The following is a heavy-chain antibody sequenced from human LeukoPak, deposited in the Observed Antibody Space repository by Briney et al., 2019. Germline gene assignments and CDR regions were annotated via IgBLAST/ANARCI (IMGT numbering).Heavy chain of an antibody. CDR1: GFTFSNYG. CDR2: IGYDGSNK. CDR3: AKEGTVTPIDY. Sequence: PGGSLRLSCAASGFTFSNYGMHWVRQAPGKGLEWVAFIGYDGSNKYYADSVRGRFTIYRDNSKNTLYLQMNSLRVEDRAVYYCAKEGTVTPIDYWGQGTLVIVSS. D-gene: IGHD4-17*01. V-gene: IGHV3-30*02. J-gene: IGHJ4*02.